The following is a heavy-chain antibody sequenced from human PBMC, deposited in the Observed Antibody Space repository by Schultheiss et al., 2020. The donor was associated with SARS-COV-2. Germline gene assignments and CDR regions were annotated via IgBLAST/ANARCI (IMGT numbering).Heavy chain of an antibody. CDR1: GFTVSSNY. V-gene: IGHV3-23*01. Sequence: GESLKISCAASGFTVSSNYMSWVRQAPGKGLEWVSAISGSGGSTYYADSVKGRFTISRDNSKNTLYLQMNSLRAEDTAVYYCAKGSESSWYGDFDYWGQGTLVTVSS. CDR3: AKGSESSWYGDFDY. J-gene: IGHJ4*02. CDR2: ISGSGGST. D-gene: IGHD6-13*01.